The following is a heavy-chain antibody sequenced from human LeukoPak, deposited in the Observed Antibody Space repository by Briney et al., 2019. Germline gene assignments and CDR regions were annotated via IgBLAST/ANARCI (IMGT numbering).Heavy chain of an antibody. CDR3: AKDLAMNYLYYFDY. Sequence: PGGSLRLSCAASGFTFSSYAMSWVRQAPGKGLEWISAISGSGGSTYYADSVKGRFTISRDNSKNTLYLQMNSLRAEDTAVYYCAKDLAMNYLYYFDYWGQGTLVTVSS. J-gene: IGHJ4*02. CDR2: ISGSGGST. D-gene: IGHD1-7*01. CDR1: GFTFSSYA. V-gene: IGHV3-23*01.